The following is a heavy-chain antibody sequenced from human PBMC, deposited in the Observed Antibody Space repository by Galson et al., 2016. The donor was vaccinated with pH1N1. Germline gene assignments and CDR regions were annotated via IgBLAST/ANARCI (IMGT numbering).Heavy chain of an antibody. CDR2: IDWDDDK. CDR3: ARMRYGDYSDWFDP. Sequence: PALVKPTQTLTLTCTFSGFSLSTSGMCVSWIRQPPGKALEWLALIDWDDDKYYSTSLKTRLPISKDTPKNQVVLTMTNMDPVDTATYYCARMRYGDYSDWFDPWGQGTLVTVSS. CDR1: GFSLSTSGMC. D-gene: IGHD4-17*01. V-gene: IGHV2-70*01. J-gene: IGHJ5*02.